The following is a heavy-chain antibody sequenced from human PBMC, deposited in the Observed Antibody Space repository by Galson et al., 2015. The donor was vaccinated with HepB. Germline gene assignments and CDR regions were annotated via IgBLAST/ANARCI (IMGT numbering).Heavy chain of an antibody. D-gene: IGHD3-10*01. CDR3: SRDGYKSRFGELLTYYYFDL. V-gene: IGHV3-11*06. CDR2: ISSRSKYT. Sequence: SLRLSCAASGFTFRDYSMNWIRQAPGKGLEWLSYISSRSKYTNYADSVKGRFTISRDNAKNSLYLQMNSLRAGDTAVYYCSRDGYKSRFGELLTYYYFDLWGRGTPVTVSS. CDR1: GFTFRDYS. J-gene: IGHJ2*01.